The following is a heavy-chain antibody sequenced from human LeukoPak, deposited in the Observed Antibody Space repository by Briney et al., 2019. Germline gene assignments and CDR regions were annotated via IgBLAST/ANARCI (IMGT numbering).Heavy chain of an antibody. J-gene: IGHJ4*02. CDR3: ARHTKTAHSFDY. Sequence: KPSETLSLTCVVSGYSISIGYYWGWIRQPPGKGPEWIGRIYQSGSTNYNPSLKSRVTISVDTSKNQFSLRLNSVTAADTAVYYCARHTKTAHSFDYWGQGTLVTVSS. D-gene: IGHD1-1*01. V-gene: IGHV4-38-2*01. CDR2: IYQSGST. CDR1: GYSISIGYY.